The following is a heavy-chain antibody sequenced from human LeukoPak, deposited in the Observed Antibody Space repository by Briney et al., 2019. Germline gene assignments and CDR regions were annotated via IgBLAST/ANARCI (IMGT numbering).Heavy chain of an antibody. V-gene: IGHV3-23*01. CDR2: ISGSGGST. Sequence: GGSLRLSCAASGFTFSSYAMSWVRQAPGKGLEWVSAISGSGGSTYYADSVKGRFTISRDNSKNTLYLQMNSLRAEDTAVYYCAKSGVVVPAAIRDYYYYCYMDVWGKGTTVTVSS. CDR3: AKSGVVVPAAIRDYYYYCYMDV. D-gene: IGHD2-2*01. CDR1: GFTFSSYA. J-gene: IGHJ6*03.